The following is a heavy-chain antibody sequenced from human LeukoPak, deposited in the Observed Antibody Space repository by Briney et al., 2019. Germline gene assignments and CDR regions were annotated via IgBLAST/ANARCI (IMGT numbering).Heavy chain of an antibody. CDR1: GFTLSSYW. D-gene: IGHD1-26*01. CDR3: AKGSYALDY. Sequence: GSLRLSCSTSGFTLSSYWISWGRQGPGKGVEWVANIKQDGSEKYYVDSVKGRFTISRDNAKNSLYLQMNSLRAEDTAVYYCAKGSYALDYWGQGTLVTVSS. J-gene: IGHJ4*02. CDR2: IKQDGSEK. V-gene: IGHV3-7*05.